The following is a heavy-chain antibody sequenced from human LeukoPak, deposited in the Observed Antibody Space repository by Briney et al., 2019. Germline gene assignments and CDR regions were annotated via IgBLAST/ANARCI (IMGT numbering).Heavy chain of an antibody. CDR3: ARPHYFTTIADAFDV. V-gene: IGHV5-51*01. CDR1: GYTFTDYW. J-gene: IGHJ3*01. D-gene: IGHD1-1*01. CDR2: VYPGDADA. Sequence: GESLKISFKAAGYTFTDYWIAWVRRVPGKDLEYMGIVYPGDADARYWPPFQGQVTISVDKSIDTAYLEWNSLRASDSAIYYCARPHYFTTIADAFDVWGQGTLVAVSS.